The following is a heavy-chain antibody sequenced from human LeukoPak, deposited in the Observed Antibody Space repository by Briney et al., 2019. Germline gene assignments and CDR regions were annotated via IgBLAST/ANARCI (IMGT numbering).Heavy chain of an antibody. CDR1: GFTFSSYA. CDR3: AKDHEITMTRGVMYYFDY. J-gene: IGHJ4*02. CDR2: ISGSGTST. Sequence: PGGSLRLSCAASGFTFSSYAMSWVRQAPGKGLEWVSGISGSGTSTYYADSVKGRFTISRDNSKNTLYLQMNSLRAEDTAIYYCAKDHEITMTRGVMYYFDYWGQGTLVTVSS. V-gene: IGHV3-23*01. D-gene: IGHD3-10*01.